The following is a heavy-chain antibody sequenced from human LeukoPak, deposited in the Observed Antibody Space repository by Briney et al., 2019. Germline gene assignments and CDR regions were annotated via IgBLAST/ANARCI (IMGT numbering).Heavy chain of an antibody. CDR1: GGTFSSYA. CDR3: AREEILRYFDWLFGPDDY. V-gene: IGHV1-69*04. D-gene: IGHD3-9*01. CDR2: IIPILGIA. Sequence: GASVKVSCKASGGTFSSYAISWVRQAPGQGLEWMGRIIPILGIANYAQKFQGRVTITADKSTSTAYMELSSLRSEDTAVYYCAREEILRYFDWLFGPDDYRGQGTLVTVSS. J-gene: IGHJ4*02.